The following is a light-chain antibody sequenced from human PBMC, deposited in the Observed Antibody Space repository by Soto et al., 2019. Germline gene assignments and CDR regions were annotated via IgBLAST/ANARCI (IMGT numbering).Light chain of an antibody. CDR2: EAS. CDR1: QNVANY. CDR3: QQYGSSPQGT. Sequence: EIVLTQSPATLSLSPGERATLSCRASQNVANYLDWYQQKPGQAPRLLICEASNRATGIAARFSGSGSVTDFALTISRLEPEDFAVYYCQQYGSSPQGTFGQGTKVDIK. V-gene: IGKV3-20*01. J-gene: IGKJ1*01.